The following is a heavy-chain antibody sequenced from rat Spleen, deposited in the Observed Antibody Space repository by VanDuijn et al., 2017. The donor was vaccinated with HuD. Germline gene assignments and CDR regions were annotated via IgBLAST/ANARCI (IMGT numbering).Heavy chain of an antibody. V-gene: IGHV5-25*01. J-gene: IGHJ3*01. CDR2: ISTGGGYT. D-gene: IGHD1-4*01. Sequence: EVQLVESGGGLVQPGGSMKLSCAVSGFTSTSFPVAWVRQAPTKDLQWVTSISTGGGYTYYRDSVKGRFTISRDNAKNTLYLQMDSLRSEDTATYYCARHELPGWFAYWGQGTLVTVSS. CDR1: GFTSTSFP. CDR3: ARHELPGWFAY.